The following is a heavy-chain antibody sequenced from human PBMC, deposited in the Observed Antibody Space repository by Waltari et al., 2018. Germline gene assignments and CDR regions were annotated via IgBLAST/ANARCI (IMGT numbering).Heavy chain of an antibody. Sequence: EVQLVESGGGLVKPGGSLRLSCAASGFTFSSYSMNWVRQAPGMGLEWVSSISSSSSYIYYADSVKGRFTSSRDNAKNSLYLQMNSLRAEDTAVYYCARDEDYYGSVQDAFDIWGQGTMVTVSS. CDR1: GFTFSSYS. D-gene: IGHD3-10*01. V-gene: IGHV3-21*01. CDR2: ISSSSSYI. CDR3: ARDEDYYGSVQDAFDI. J-gene: IGHJ3*02.